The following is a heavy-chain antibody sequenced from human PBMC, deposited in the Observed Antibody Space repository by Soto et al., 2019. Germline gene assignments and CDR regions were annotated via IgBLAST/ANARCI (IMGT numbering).Heavy chain of an antibody. CDR3: TRAPLRAADGTGFFP. CDR2: IYYSGST. V-gene: IGHV4-59*01. J-gene: IGHJ5*02. D-gene: IGHD6-13*01. Sequence: SETLSLTCTVSGGSIGSYYGSWIRQPPGKGLEWIGYIYYSGSTNYNPFLKSRVTISVDTSKNQFSLKLSSVTAADTAVYYCTRAPLRAADGTGFFPWGQGTLVTVSS. CDR1: GGSIGSYY.